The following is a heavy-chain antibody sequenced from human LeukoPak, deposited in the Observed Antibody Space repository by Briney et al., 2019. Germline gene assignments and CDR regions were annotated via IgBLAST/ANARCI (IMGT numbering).Heavy chain of an antibody. CDR3: ARAVAGPFDY. V-gene: IGHV3-30-3*01. J-gene: IGHJ4*02. D-gene: IGHD6-19*01. CDR2: ISYDGSNK. CDR1: GFTFSSYA. Sequence: PGGSLRLSCAASGFTFSSYAMHWVRQAPGKGLEWVAVISYDGSNKYYADSVEGRFTISRDNSKNTLYLQMNSLRAEDTAVYYRARAVAGPFDYWGQGTLVTVSS.